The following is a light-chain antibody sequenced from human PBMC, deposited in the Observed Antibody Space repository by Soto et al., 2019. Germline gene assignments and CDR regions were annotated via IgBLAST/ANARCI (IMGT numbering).Light chain of an antibody. CDR3: QHYNTYPWT. CDR1: QGISSY. V-gene: IGKV1D-8*03. Sequence: VICMTQSPSLLSASTEDRVTISCRMSQGISSYLAWYQQKPGKAPKILIYAASSLQSGVPSRFSGSGSGTEFTLTISSLQPGDFATYYCQHYNTYPWTFGHGTKVDIK. J-gene: IGKJ1*01. CDR2: AAS.